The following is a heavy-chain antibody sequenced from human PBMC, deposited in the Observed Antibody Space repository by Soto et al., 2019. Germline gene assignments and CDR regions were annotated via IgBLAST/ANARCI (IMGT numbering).Heavy chain of an antibody. Sequence: GASVKVSCKASGYTFTSYAMHWVRQAPGQRLEWMGWINAGNGNTKYSQKFQGRVTITRDTSASTAYMELSSLRSEDTAVYYCARVGPEYDFWSGYYREYYMDVWGKGTTVTVS. CDR1: GYTFTSYA. CDR2: INAGNGNT. V-gene: IGHV1-3*01. J-gene: IGHJ6*03. D-gene: IGHD3-3*01. CDR3: ARVGPEYDFWSGYYREYYMDV.